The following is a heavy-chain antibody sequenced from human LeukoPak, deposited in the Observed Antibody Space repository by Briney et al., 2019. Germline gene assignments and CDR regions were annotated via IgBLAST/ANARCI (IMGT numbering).Heavy chain of an antibody. CDR3: ARDLPRYCSGGSCYISDY. CDR1: GGSFSGYY. V-gene: IGHV4-34*01. D-gene: IGHD2-15*01. CDR2: IYYSGST. Sequence: SETLSLTCGVSGGSFSGYYWNWIRQSPEKGLEWVGSIYYSGSTYYNPSLKSRVTISVDKSKNQFSLKLSSVTAADTAVYYCARDLPRYCSGGSCYISDYWGQGTLVTVSS. J-gene: IGHJ4*02.